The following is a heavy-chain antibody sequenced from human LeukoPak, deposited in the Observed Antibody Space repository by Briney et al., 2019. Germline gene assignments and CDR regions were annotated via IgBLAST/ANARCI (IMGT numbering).Heavy chain of an antibody. J-gene: IGHJ4*02. D-gene: IGHD1-26*01. CDR2: FDPEYGES. Sequence: ASVKVSCKVSGASLSETSIHWVRQAPGQWLEWMGGFDPEYGESIFAQRFQGRFSMTEDTSTDTAYMELRSLRPEDTAVYYCATADKWEPLDYWGQGTLVTVSS. CDR1: GASLSETS. CDR3: ATADKWEPLDY. V-gene: IGHV1-24*01.